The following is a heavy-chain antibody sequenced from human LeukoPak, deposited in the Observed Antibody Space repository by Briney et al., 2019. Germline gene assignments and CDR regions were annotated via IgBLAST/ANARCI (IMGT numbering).Heavy chain of an antibody. D-gene: IGHD3-10*01. V-gene: IGHV1-2*02. J-gene: IGHJ4*02. CDR1: GYTFSGYY. CDR2: IDPNSAGT. Sequence: ASVKVSCKASGYTFSGYYMHWVRQAPGQGLEWMGWIDPNSAGTKYAQKFQGRVNMTRDTSINTAYMELSRLRSDDTAVYYCARDPSNPYGSRYYFDYWGQGTLVTVSS. CDR3: ARDPSNPYGSRYYFDY.